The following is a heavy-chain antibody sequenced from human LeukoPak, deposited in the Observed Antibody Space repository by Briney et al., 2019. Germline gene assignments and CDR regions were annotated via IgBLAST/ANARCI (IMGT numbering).Heavy chain of an antibody. J-gene: IGHJ4*02. V-gene: IGHV4-61*02. Sequence: KPSETLSLTCTVSGDSMRSGSFYWNWMRQPAGKGLEWIGRIYSTGASNYNPSLKSRVTMSADTSRNQLSLKLNSVTAADTAVYYCARELTYSNYGLYLDWGQGALVIVSS. CDR2: IYSTGAS. CDR1: GDSMRSGSFY. CDR3: ARELTYSNYGLYLD. D-gene: IGHD4-11*01.